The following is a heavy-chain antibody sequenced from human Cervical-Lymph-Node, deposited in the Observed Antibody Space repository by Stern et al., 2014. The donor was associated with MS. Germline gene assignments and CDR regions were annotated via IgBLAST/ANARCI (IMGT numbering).Heavy chain of an antibody. V-gene: IGHV1-18*01. D-gene: IGHD3-22*01. CDR1: GYTFTTYG. Sequence: VQLVESGAEVKQPGASVKVSCKASGYTFTTYGLSWVRQAPGQGLEWMGWISTYNGNTNYAQKFQGRVTMTTDTSTSTAYMELRSLRSDDTAVYYCARDSPSYYYDSSGYLFDSWGQGTLVTVSS. J-gene: IGHJ4*02. CDR3: ARDSPSYYYDSSGYLFDS. CDR2: ISTYNGNT.